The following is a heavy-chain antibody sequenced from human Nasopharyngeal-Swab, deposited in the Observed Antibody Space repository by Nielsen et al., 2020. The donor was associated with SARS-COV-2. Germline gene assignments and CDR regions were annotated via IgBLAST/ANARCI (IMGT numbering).Heavy chain of an antibody. CDR2: INPRGGST. D-gene: IGHD5-12*01. V-gene: IGHV1-46*01. Sequence: WVRQAPGQGLEWMGIINPRGGSTSYAQKFQGRVTMTRDPSTRTVYMELSSLRSEDTAVYYCARGAGATMAGNFDYWGQGTLVTVSS. CDR3: ARGAGATMAGNFDY. J-gene: IGHJ4*02.